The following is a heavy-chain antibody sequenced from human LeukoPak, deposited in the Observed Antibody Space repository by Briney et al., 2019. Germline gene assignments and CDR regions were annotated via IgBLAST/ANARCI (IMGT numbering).Heavy chain of an antibody. V-gene: IGHV3-74*01. J-gene: IGHJ4*02. CDR1: GFTLGNYW. CDR3: ARDLTYCSGGRCHTRPNDC. Sequence: HGGALRLSCVASGFTLGNYWMHWVRQAPGKGLVWVSHIITDRRRTQSTHSVKGRFTISTANARNTLYLQMNSVRVEDTGVYYCARDLTYCSGGRCHTRPNDCWGQGTQVTVSS. CDR2: IITDRRRT. D-gene: IGHD2-15*01.